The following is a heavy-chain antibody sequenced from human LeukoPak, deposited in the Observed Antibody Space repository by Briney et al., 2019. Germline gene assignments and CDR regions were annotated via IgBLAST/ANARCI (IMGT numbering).Heavy chain of an antibody. D-gene: IGHD3-9*01. CDR1: GGSISSYY. J-gene: IGHJ6*02. Sequence: PSETLSLTCTVSGGSISSYYWSWIRQPAGKGLEWIGRIYTSGSTNYNPSLKSRVTMSVDTSKNQFSLKLSSVTAADTAVYYCARDDATIFSYGMDVWGQGTTVTVSS. CDR2: IYTSGST. CDR3: ARDDATIFSYGMDV. V-gene: IGHV4-4*07.